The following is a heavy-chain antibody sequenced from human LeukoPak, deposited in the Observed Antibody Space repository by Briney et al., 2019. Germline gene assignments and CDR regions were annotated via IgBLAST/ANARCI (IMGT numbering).Heavy chain of an antibody. V-gene: IGHV3-74*01. J-gene: IGHJ6*02. D-gene: IGHD2-8*02. CDR3: TRVQAGRSGLMDV. Sequence: GGSLRLSCAASGFTLSGYWMHWVRQAPGEGLVWVPRIYPDGITTYYADSVKGRFTTSRDNARNTLYLQMNSLTAEDTALYYCTRVQAGRSGLMDVWGRGTTVTVSS. CDR1: GFTLSGYW. CDR2: IYPDGITT.